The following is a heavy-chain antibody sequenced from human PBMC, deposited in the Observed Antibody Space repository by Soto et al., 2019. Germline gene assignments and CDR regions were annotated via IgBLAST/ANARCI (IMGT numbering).Heavy chain of an antibody. CDR1: GYTFTSYD. D-gene: IGHD4-17*01. V-gene: IGHV1-8*01. CDR3: ARESSTVTTPDAFDI. Sequence: QVQLVQSGAEVKKPGASVKVSCKASGYTFTSYDINWVRQATGQGLEWMGWMNPNSGNTGYAQKFQGRVTMTRNTSISTAYMELRSLRSEDTAVYYCARESSTVTTPDAFDIWGQGTMVTVSS. J-gene: IGHJ3*02. CDR2: MNPNSGNT.